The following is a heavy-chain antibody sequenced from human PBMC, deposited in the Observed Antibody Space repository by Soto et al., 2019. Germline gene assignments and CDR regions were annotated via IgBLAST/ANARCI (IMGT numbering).Heavy chain of an antibody. CDR2: ISNDGSNK. D-gene: IGHD1-7*01. CDR1: GFSFSTYG. J-gene: IGHJ4*02. CDR3: AKGVGNYGAFDY. V-gene: IGHV3-30*18. Sequence: QVHLVESGGGVVQPGRSLRLSCAASGFSFSTYGMHWVRQAPGKGLEWVAFISNDGSNKYYADSVKGRFTISRDKSKNTLYLQMNSLRAEDTAVYYCAKGVGNYGAFDYWGQGTLVTVSS.